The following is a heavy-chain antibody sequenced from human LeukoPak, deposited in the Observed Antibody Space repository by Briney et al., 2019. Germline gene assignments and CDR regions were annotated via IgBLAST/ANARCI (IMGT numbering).Heavy chain of an antibody. Sequence: SETLSLTCTVSGGSITTNTYYWGWIRQPPGKGLEWIGGIDYRGSTYYNPSLRSPFTISVDMSKNQFYLNLSSAPAADTAVYYCARERSDYSFSPRYFYMDVWGKGTTVTVSS. CDR3: ARERSDYSFSPRYFYMDV. D-gene: IGHD3-3*01. V-gene: IGHV4-39*07. J-gene: IGHJ6*03. CDR1: GGSITTNTYY. CDR2: IDYRGST.